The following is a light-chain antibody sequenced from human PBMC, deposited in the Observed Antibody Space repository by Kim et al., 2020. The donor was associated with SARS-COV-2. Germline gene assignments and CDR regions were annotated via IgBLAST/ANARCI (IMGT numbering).Light chain of an antibody. Sequence: ELTQSPGTLSSSPGERATLPCRASQSVSSRYSAWYQQQPDQPPRLFIYGTSSRATGIPDRFSGSGSGTDFTLTISRLEPEDFAVYCCQQYGNLITFGQGTRLEIK. CDR2: GTS. CDR3: QQYGNLIT. J-gene: IGKJ5*01. CDR1: QSVSSRY. V-gene: IGKV3-20*01.